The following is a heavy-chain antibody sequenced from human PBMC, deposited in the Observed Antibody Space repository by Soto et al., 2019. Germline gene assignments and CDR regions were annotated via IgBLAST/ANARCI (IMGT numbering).Heavy chain of an antibody. J-gene: IGHJ4*02. Sequence: QVQLVESGGGVVQPGRSLRLSCAASGFTFSSYGMHWVRQAPGKGLEWVAVISYDGSNKYYADSVKGRFTISRDNSKNTLYLQMNSLRAEDTAVYYCAKESADYYDSSGDRHFDYWGQGTLVTVSS. V-gene: IGHV3-30*18. CDR2: ISYDGSNK. CDR3: AKESADYYDSSGDRHFDY. CDR1: GFTFSSYG. D-gene: IGHD3-22*01.